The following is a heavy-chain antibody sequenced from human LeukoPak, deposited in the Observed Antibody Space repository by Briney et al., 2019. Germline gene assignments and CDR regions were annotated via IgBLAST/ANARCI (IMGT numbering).Heavy chain of an antibody. Sequence: SETLSLTCTVSGGSISSGSYYWSWIRQPAGKGLEWIGRIYTSGSTNYNPSLKSRVTISVDTSKNQFSLKLSSVTAADTAVYYCARDRGSGSYYKPDAFDIWGQGTMVTVSS. CDR1: GGSISSGSYY. V-gene: IGHV4-61*02. CDR2: IYTSGST. CDR3: ARDRGSGSYYKPDAFDI. D-gene: IGHD1-26*01. J-gene: IGHJ3*02.